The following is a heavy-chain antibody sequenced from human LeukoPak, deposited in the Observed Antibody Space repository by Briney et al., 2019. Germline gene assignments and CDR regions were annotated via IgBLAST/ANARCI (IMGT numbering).Heavy chain of an antibody. D-gene: IGHD4-17*01. CDR2: INPSGGST. J-gene: IGHJ4*02. CDR3: ARGVYGDYPINPFDY. Sequence: ASVKVSCKASGYTFTSYYMHWVRQAPGQGLEWMGIINPSGGSTSYAQKFQGRVTMTRDTSTSTVYMELSSLRSEDTAVYYYARGVYGDYPINPFDYWGQGTLVTVSS. CDR1: GYTFTSYY. V-gene: IGHV1-46*01.